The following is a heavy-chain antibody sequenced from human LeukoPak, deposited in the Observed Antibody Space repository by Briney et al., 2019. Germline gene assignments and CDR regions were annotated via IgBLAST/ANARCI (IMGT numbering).Heavy chain of an antibody. CDR2: VYYSGST. CDR3: ARGRGSGWHKYFQH. J-gene: IGHJ1*01. D-gene: IGHD6-19*01. Sequence: SETLSLTCTVSGGSISTYYWSWIRQPPGKGLEWIGYVYYSGSTNYNPSLKSRVTISIDTSKNQFSLKLSSVTAADTAVYYCARGRGSGWHKYFQHWGQGTLVTVSS. CDR1: GGSISTYY. V-gene: IGHV4-59*01.